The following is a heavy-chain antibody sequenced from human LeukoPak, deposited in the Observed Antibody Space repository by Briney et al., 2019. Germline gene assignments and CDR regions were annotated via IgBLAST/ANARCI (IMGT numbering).Heavy chain of an antibody. CDR2: IYSGGST. CDR1: GFTVSSNY. J-gene: IGHJ5*02. D-gene: IGHD3-22*01. V-gene: IGHV3-66*01. CDR3: ARKYYYDSSGYYSLDP. Sequence: GGSLRLSCAASGFTVSSNYMSWVHQAPGKGLEWVSVIYSGGSTYYADSVKGRFTISRDNSKNTLYLQMNSLRAEDTAVYYCARKYYYDSSGYYSLDPWGQGTLVTVSS.